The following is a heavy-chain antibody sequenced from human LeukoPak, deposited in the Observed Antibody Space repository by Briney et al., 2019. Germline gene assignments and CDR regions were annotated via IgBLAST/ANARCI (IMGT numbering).Heavy chain of an antibody. CDR2: ISTTGTGT. D-gene: IGHD5-12*01. Sequence: GESLRLSCAVSGITFSSYAMSWVRQAPGKRLEWVSAISTTGTGTHYADSVKGRFTISRDNSRNTMYLQMNSLRAEDTAVYYCAKRNSGYDLYYFDDWSQGTLVTVSS. CDR3: AKRNSGYDLYYFDD. CDR1: GITFSSYA. V-gene: IGHV3-23*01. J-gene: IGHJ4*02.